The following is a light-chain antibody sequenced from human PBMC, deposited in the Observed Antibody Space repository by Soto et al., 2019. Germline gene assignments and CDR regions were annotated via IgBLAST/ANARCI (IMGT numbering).Light chain of an antibody. Sequence: QSVLTQPPSASGTPGQRVTISCSGSSSNIGSNYVYWYQQLPGTAPKLLIYRNNQRPSGVPDRFSGSKSGTSASLAISGLRSEDEADYYCAAWDDSLSAHVVFGVGTKVTVL. CDR1: SSNIGSNY. V-gene: IGLV1-47*01. J-gene: IGLJ2*01. CDR3: AAWDDSLSAHVV. CDR2: RNN.